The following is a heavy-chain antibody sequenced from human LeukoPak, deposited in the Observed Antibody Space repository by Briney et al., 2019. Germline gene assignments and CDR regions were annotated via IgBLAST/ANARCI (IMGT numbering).Heavy chain of an antibody. CDR3: ARHASAASDY. D-gene: IGHD6-13*01. Sequence: PSETLSLTCTVSGGSISSSSYYWGWIRQPPGKGLEWIGSIYYSGSTYYNPSLKSRVTISVDTSKNQFSLKLSSVTAADTAVYYCARHASAASDYWGQGILVTVSS. CDR1: GGSISSSSYY. J-gene: IGHJ4*02. CDR2: IYYSGST. V-gene: IGHV4-39*01.